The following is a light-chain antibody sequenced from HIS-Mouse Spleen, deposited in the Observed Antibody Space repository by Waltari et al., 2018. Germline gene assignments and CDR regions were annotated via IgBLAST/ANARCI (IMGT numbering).Light chain of an antibody. V-gene: IGLV1-47*01. CDR1: SSNTGSNS. CDR2: RKN. CDR3: AAWDDSLSGPV. Sequence: QSVLTQPPSASGTPGHRVTISRSGSSSNTGSNSVYWYQQLPGTAPKLLIYRKNQRPSGVPDRFSGSKSGTSASLAISGLRSEDEADYYCAAWDDSLSGPVFGGGTKLTVL. J-gene: IGLJ2*01.